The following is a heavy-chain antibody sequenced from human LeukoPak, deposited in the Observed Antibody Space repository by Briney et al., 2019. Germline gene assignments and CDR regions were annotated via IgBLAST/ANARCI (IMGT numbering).Heavy chain of an antibody. CDR1: GGSFSGYY. J-gene: IGHJ4*02. V-gene: IGHV4-34*01. D-gene: IGHD1-26*01. Sequence: KPSETLSLTCAVYGGSFSGYYWSWIRQPPGKGLEWIGEINHSGSTNYNPSLKSRVTISVDTSKNQFSLKLSSVTAADTAVYYCAREGAVGANFDYWGQGTLVTVSS. CDR2: INHSGST. CDR3: AREGAVGANFDY.